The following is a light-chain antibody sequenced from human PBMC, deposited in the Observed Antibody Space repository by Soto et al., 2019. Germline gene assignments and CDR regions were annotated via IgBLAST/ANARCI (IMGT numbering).Light chain of an antibody. CDR3: QPRSVWPLT. CDR1: QSVSSY. V-gene: IGKV3-11*01. J-gene: IGKJ4*01. Sequence: EIVLTQFPATLSLSPGDGATLSCRASQSVSSYLAWYQQKRGQAPRLLIYDSSHRATGVPARFSGSGSGTDFSLIISSLEPEDFAVYYCQPRSVWPLTFGGGTKVEIK. CDR2: DSS.